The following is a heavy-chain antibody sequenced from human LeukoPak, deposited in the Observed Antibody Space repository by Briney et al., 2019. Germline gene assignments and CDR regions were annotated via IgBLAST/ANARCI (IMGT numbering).Heavy chain of an antibody. CDR1: GGTFSSYA. CDR2: IIPIFGTA. V-gene: IGHV1-69*05. CDR3: ARVPIKTITGTTPQEY. J-gene: IGHJ4*02. D-gene: IGHD1-7*01. Sequence: ASVKVSCKASGGTFSSYAISWVRQAPGQGLEWMVGIIPIFGTANYAQKFQGRVTITTDESTSTAYMELSSLRSEDTAVYYCARVPIKTITGTTPQEYWGQGTLVTVSS.